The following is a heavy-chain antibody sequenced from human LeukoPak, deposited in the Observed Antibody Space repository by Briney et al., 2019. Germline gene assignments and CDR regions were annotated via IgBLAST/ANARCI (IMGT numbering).Heavy chain of an antibody. J-gene: IGHJ3*02. Sequence: PGGSLRLSCAASGFTFSSYAMHWVRQAPGKGLEWVAVISYDGSNKYYADSVKGRFTISRDNSKNTLYLQMNSLRAEDTAVYYCARDRNCSSTSCYTRRFIFAFDIWGQGTMVTVSS. V-gene: IGHV3-30-3*01. D-gene: IGHD2-2*02. CDR1: GFTFSSYA. CDR2: ISYDGSNK. CDR3: ARDRNCSSTSCYTRRFIFAFDI.